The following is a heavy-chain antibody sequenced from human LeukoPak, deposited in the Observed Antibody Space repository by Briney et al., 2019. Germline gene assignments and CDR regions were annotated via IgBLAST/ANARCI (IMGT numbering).Heavy chain of an antibody. D-gene: IGHD3-3*01. J-gene: IGHJ4*02. CDR1: GGSISSYY. V-gene: IGHV4-59*12. CDR3: ARAPSLWDFWRYYFDY. Sequence: SETLSLTCTVSGGSISSYYWSWIRQPPEKGLEWIGYIHYSGSTSYNPSLKSRVTISVDKSKNQFSLKLSSVTAADTAVYYCARAPSLWDFWRYYFDYWGQGTLVTVSS. CDR2: IHYSGST.